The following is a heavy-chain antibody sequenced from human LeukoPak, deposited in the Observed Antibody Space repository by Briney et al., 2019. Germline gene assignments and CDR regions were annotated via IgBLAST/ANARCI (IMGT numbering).Heavy chain of an antibody. Sequence: MTSQTLSLTCTVSGGSISSGSYYWSWIRQPAGKGLEWIGRIYTSGSTNYNPSLKSRVTISVDTSKNQFSLKLSSVTAADTAVYYCASKGVDNSAWYVGVVWGQGTLVTVSS. D-gene: IGHD6-19*01. CDR3: ASKGVDNSAWYVGVV. CDR1: GGSISSGSYY. V-gene: IGHV4-61*02. CDR2: IYTSGST. J-gene: IGHJ4*02.